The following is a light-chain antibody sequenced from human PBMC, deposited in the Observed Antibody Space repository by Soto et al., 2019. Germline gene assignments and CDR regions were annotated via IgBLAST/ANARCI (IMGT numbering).Light chain of an antibody. Sequence: ILMTQSPATLSVSPGERATLSCRASQSVSSNLAWYQQKPGQGPRLLIYGASTKATGNPARFSGSGSGTEFTLTISSLQSEDFAVYYCQQYNDWPRTFGQGTKVVIK. V-gene: IGKV3-15*01. CDR2: GAS. CDR3: QQYNDWPRT. CDR1: QSVSSN. J-gene: IGKJ1*01.